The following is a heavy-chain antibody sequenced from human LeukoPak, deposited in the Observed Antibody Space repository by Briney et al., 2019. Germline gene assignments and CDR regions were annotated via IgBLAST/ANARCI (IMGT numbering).Heavy chain of an antibody. D-gene: IGHD3-10*01. CDR2: ISAYNGNT. CDR1: GGTFSSYA. J-gene: IGHJ4*02. V-gene: IGHV1-18*01. CDR3: ARVFPYYYGSGSSYYFDY. Sequence: ASVEVSCKASGGTFSSYAISWVRQAPGQGLEWMGWISAYNGNTNYAQKLQGRVTMTTDTSTSTAYMELRSLRSDDTAVYYCARVFPYYYGSGSSYYFDYWGQGTLVTVPS.